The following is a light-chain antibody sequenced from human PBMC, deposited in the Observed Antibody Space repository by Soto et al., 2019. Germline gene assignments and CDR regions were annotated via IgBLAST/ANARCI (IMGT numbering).Light chain of an antibody. CDR2: AAS. CDR1: QSISSY. CDR3: QQYNNWPWT. Sequence: DIQMTQSPSSLSASVGDRVTITCRASQSISSYLNWYQQKPGKAPKLLIYAASSLQSGVPSRFSGSGSGTEFTLTISSLQSEDFAVYSCQQYNNWPWTFGQGTKVDIK. J-gene: IGKJ1*01. V-gene: IGKV1-39*01.